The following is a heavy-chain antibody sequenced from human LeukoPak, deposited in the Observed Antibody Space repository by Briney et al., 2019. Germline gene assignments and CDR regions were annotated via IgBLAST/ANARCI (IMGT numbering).Heavy chain of an antibody. CDR2: IYYSGST. CDR3: ARFIIAAAGDAFDI. J-gene: IGHJ3*02. V-gene: IGHV4-59*08. D-gene: IGHD6-13*01. Sequence: SETLSLTCTVSGDSISSYSWSWIRQPPGKGLEWIGYIYYSGSTNYNPTLKSRVTISVDTSKNQFSLKLSSVTAADTAVYYCARFIIAAAGDAFDIWGQGTMVTVSS. CDR1: GDSISSYS.